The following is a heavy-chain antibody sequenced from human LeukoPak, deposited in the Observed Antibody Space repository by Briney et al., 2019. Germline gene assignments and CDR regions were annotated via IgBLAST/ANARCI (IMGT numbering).Heavy chain of an antibody. CDR3: ARENYYDSSGTFDY. D-gene: IGHD3-22*01. Sequence: GASVEVSCKASGGTFSSYSIRWGRPAPGKGLEWVGGIIPIFGTANYAQKFQGRVTITADESTSTAYMELSSLRSEDTAVYYCARENYYDSSGTFDYWGQGTLVTVSS. V-gene: IGHV1-69*01. J-gene: IGHJ4*02. CDR1: GGTFSSYS. CDR2: IIPIFGTA.